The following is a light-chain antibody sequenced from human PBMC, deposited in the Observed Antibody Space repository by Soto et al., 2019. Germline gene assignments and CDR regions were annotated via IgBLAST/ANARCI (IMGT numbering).Light chain of an antibody. J-gene: IGLJ2*01. V-gene: IGLV2-23*02. Sequence: QSVLTQPASVSGSPGQSITISCTGTSSDVGSYDPVSWYQHHPGTTPKLILYEVTKRPSGVSNRFSGSKSGNTASLTISGLQTEYDSHYYCCSYANGNTLLFGGGTKVTVL. CDR1: SSDVGSYDP. CDR3: CSYANGNTLL. CDR2: EVT.